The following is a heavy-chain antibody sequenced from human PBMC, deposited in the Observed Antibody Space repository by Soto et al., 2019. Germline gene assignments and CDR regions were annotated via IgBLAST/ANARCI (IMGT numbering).Heavy chain of an antibody. CDR1: GYTFTSHY. Sequence: ASVKVSCKASGYTFTSHYMHWVRQAPGQGLEWIEIINPSGGSTSYAQKFQGRVTMTRDTSTSTVYMELSSLRSEDTAVYYCARADVLRYFDWLLSPMDVWGKGTTVTVSS. J-gene: IGHJ6*03. D-gene: IGHD3-9*01. CDR2: INPSGGST. CDR3: ARADVLRYFDWLLSPMDV. V-gene: IGHV1-46*03.